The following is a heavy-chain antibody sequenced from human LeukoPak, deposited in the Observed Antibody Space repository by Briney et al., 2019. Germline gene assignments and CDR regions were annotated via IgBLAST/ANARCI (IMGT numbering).Heavy chain of an antibody. V-gene: IGHV3-7*03. CDR3: AREGGSGWSLDC. D-gene: IGHD6-19*01. Sequence: GGSLRLSCAASGFTFSLHWMTWVRQAPGKGLEWVANIKQDETEKYYVGSVKGRFTISRDNAKNSLYLQMNSLRADDTAVYYCAREGGSGWSLDCWGRGTLVTVSS. J-gene: IGHJ4*02. CDR2: IKQDETEK. CDR1: GFTFSLHW.